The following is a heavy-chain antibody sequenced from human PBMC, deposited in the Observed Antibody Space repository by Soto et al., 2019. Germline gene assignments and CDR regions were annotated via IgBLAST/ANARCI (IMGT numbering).Heavy chain of an antibody. D-gene: IGHD6-6*01. CDR3: ARDRGIAARLGGMDV. J-gene: IGHJ6*02. CDR1: GFTVSSNY. Sequence: EVQLVETGGGLIQPGGSLRLSCAASGFTVSSNYMSWDRQAPGKGLEWVSVIYSGGSTYYADSVKGRFTISRDNSKNTLYLQMNSLRAEDTAVYYCARDRGIAARLGGMDVWGQGTTVTVSS. V-gene: IGHV3-53*02. CDR2: IYSGGST.